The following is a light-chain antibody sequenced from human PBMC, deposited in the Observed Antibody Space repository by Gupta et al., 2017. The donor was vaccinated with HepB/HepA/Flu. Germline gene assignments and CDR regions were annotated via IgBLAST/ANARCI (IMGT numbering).Light chain of an antibody. V-gene: IGKV3-20*01. CDR2: AAS. J-gene: IGKJ1*01. CDR3: QQYGSSPRT. Sequence: EIVLTPSPGTLSLSPGERVTLSCRASQSVSSTYLAWYQQKPGQAPRLLIHAASIRATGIPDRFSGSGSGTDFTLTISSLDPEDFGMYYCQQYGSSPRTFGQGTKVEIK. CDR1: QSVSSTY.